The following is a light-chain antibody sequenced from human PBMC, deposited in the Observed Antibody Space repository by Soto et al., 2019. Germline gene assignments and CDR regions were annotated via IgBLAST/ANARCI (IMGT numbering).Light chain of an antibody. CDR1: NSDVGGYDY. CDR3: SSYTSTSSVA. V-gene: IGLV2-14*01. Sequence: QSALTQPASVSGSPGQSITISCSGTNSDVGGYDYVSWYQHHPGKAPQLMIYEVTNRPSGVSNRFSGSKSGNTASLTISGLQAEDEADYYCSSYTSTSSVAFGGGTKVTVL. J-gene: IGLJ2*01. CDR2: EVT.